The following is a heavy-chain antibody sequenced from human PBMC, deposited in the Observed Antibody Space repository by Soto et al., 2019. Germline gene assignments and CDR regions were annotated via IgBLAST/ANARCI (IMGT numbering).Heavy chain of an antibody. CDR2: IIPIFGTA. J-gene: IGHJ3*02. CDR1: GCTFSSYS. V-gene: IGHV1-69*13. D-gene: IGHD2-21*02. CDR3: ARDTTYCGGDCSHPNFDI. Sequence: SVKVSCKASGCTFSSYSISWVRQAPGQGLEWMGGIIPIFGTANYAQKFQGRVTITADESTSTAYMELSSLRSEDTAVYYCARDTTYCGGDCSHPNFDIWGQGTMVTVSS.